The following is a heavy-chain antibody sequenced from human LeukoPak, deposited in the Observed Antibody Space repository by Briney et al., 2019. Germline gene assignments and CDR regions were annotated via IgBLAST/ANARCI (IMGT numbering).Heavy chain of an antibody. CDR2: IKSKSDGGTT. Sequence: GGSLRLSCAASGFTFIDAWMNWVRQAPGKGLEWVGRIKSKSDGGTTDYAAPVKGRFTISKDDSTNTVYLQMNSLKTEDTAVYYCAAGTGKSDFDYWGQGILVTVSS. J-gene: IGHJ4*02. CDR3: AAGTGKSDFDY. D-gene: IGHD1-1*01. V-gene: IGHV3-15*01. CDR1: GFTFIDAW.